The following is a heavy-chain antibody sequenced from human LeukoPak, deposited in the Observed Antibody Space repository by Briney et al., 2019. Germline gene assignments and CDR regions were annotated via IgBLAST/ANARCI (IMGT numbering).Heavy chain of an antibody. CDR3: ARDQRDYYYMDV. CDR1: EFTVSSYN. CDR2: ITGRSGYI. Sequence: GGSLRLSCAASEFTVSSYNMNWVRQAPGKGLEWVSSITGRSGYIYYADSVKGRFTISRDSAKNSLYLQMNSLRAEDTAVYYCARDQRDYYYMDVWGQGTTVTISS. J-gene: IGHJ6*03. V-gene: IGHV3-21*06.